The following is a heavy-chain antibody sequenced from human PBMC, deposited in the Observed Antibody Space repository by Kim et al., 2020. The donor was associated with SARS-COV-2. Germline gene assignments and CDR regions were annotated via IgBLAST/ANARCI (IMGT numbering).Heavy chain of an antibody. CDR1: GFTVSSNY. Sequence: GGSLRLSCAASGFTVSSNYMSWVRQAPGKGLEWVSVIYSGGSTYYADSVKGRFTISRHNSKNTLYLQMNSLRAEDTAVYYCASSPPLYSSSWRLDYYYYYGMDVWGQGTTVTVSS. V-gene: IGHV3-53*04. CDR2: IYSGGST. J-gene: IGHJ6*02. D-gene: IGHD6-13*01. CDR3: ASSPPLYSSSWRLDYYYYYGMDV.